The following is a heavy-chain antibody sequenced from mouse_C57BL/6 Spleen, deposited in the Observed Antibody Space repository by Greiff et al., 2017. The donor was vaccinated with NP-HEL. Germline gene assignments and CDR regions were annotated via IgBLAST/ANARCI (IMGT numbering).Heavy chain of an antibody. Sequence: VQLQQSGAELVKPGASVKLSCKASGYTFTSYWMHWVKQRPGQGLEWIGMIHPNSGSTNYNEKFKSKATMTVEKSSSTAYMQLSSLTSAASSVYYCAGDSSGLYYYAMDYWGQGTSVTVSS. CDR3: AGDSSGLYYYAMDY. CDR1: GYTFTSYW. J-gene: IGHJ4*01. D-gene: IGHD3-2*02. V-gene: IGHV1-64*01. CDR2: IHPNSGST.